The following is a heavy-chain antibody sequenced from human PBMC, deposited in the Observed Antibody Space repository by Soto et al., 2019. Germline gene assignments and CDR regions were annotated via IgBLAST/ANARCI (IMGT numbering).Heavy chain of an antibody. CDR2: IKSKTDGGTT. D-gene: IGHD1-7*01. J-gene: IGHJ6*02. CDR1: GFTFSNAW. CDR3: TTLLGLTPDYYYYYGMDV. Sequence: GGSLRLSCAASGFTFSNAWMSWVRQAPGKGLEWVGRIKSKTDGGTTDYAAPVKGRFTISRDDSKNTLYLQMNSLKTEDTAVYYCTTLLGLTPDYYYYYGMDVWGQGTTVTVSS. V-gene: IGHV3-15*01.